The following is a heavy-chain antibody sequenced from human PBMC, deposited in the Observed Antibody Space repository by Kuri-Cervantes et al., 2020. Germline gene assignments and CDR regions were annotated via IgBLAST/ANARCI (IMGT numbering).Heavy chain of an antibody. CDR3: ATEYSSSSPFDY. CDR2: INPNSGGT. V-gene: IGHV1-2*02. Sequence: ASVKVSCKASGYTFTSYAMHWVRQAPGQGLEWMGWINPNSGGTNYAQKFQGRVTMTRDTSISTAYMELSRLRSDDTAVYYCATEYSSSSPFDYWGQGTLVTVSS. CDR1: GYTFTSYA. J-gene: IGHJ4*02. D-gene: IGHD6-6*01.